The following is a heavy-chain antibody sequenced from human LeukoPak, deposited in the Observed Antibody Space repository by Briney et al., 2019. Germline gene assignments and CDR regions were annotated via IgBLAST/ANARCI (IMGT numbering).Heavy chain of an antibody. D-gene: IGHD3-10*01. CDR2: IYYSGST. J-gene: IGHJ4*02. Sequence: KPSETLSLTCTVSGGSISSSSYYWGWIRQPPGKGLEWIGSIYYSGSTYYNPSLKSRVTISVDTSKNQFSLKLSSVTAADTAVYYCARHRTYYYGSGSYLFDYWGQGALVTVSS. V-gene: IGHV4-39*01. CDR1: GGSISSSSYY. CDR3: ARHRTYYYGSGSYLFDY.